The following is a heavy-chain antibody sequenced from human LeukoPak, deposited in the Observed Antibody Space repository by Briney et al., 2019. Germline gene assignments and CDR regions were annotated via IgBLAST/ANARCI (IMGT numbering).Heavy chain of an antibody. CDR1: GGSISSYY. CDR3: ARVGGSSSRGHEVYFDY. V-gene: IGHV4-59*01. D-gene: IGHD6-13*01. CDR2: IYYSGST. J-gene: IGHJ4*02. Sequence: PSETLSLTCTVSGGSISSYYWSWIRQPPGKGLEWIGYIYYSGSTNYNPSLKSRVTISVDTSKNQFSLKLSSVTAADTAVYYCARVGGSSSRGHEVYFDYWGQGTLVTVSS.